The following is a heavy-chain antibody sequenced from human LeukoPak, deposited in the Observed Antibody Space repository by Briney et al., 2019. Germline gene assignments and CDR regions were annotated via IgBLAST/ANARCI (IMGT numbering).Heavy chain of an antibody. CDR3: ASEGGYSYGYGY. CDR2: IYYSGST. V-gene: IGHV4-59*08. D-gene: IGHD5-18*01. CDR1: GGSISSYY. Sequence: SETLSLTCTVSGGSISSYYWSWIRQPPGKGLEWIGYIYYSGSTNYNPSLKSRVTISVDTSKNQFSLKLSSVAAADTAVYYCASEGGYSYGYGYWGQGTLVTVSS. J-gene: IGHJ4*02.